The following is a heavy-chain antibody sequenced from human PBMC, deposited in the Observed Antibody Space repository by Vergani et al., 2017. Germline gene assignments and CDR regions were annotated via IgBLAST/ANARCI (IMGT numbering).Heavy chain of an antibody. J-gene: IGHJ4*02. CDR1: GGSFSGYY. CDR3: ARGFYDSSGYYPWGFDY. V-gene: IGHV4-34*01. CDR2: IYYSGST. D-gene: IGHD3-22*01. Sequence: QVQLQQWGAGLLKPSETLSLTCAVYGGSFSGYYWSWIRQPPGKGLEWIGYIYYSGSTYYNPSLKSRVTISVDTSKNQFSLKLSSVTAADTAVYYCARGFYDSSGYYPWGFDYWGQGTLVTVSS.